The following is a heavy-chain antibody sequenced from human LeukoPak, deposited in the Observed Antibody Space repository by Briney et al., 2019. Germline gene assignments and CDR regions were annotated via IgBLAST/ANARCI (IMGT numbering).Heavy chain of an antibody. Sequence: GASVKVSCKASGYSFTIHGISWVRQAPGQGLEWMGWISANQGNTSYAQKFQGRVNMTTDTSTSTVYMDLRSLRSDDTAVYFCARDLLPGLWFGELYGMDVWGQGTTATVSS. CDR1: GYSFTIHG. D-gene: IGHD3-10*01. V-gene: IGHV1-18*01. CDR2: ISANQGNT. J-gene: IGHJ6*02. CDR3: ARDLLPGLWFGELYGMDV.